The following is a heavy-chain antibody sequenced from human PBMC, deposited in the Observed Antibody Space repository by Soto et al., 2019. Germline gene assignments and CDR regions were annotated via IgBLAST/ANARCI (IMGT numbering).Heavy chain of an antibody. CDR3: ARQHYDFWSGLDY. Sequence: ASETLSLTCTVSGGSISSSSYYWVLIRQPPGKGLEWIGSIYYSGSTYYNPSLKSRVTISVDTSKNQFSLKLSSVTAADTAVYYCARQHYDFWSGLDYWGQGPLVTVSS. CDR2: IYYSGST. D-gene: IGHD3-3*01. CDR1: GGSISSSSYY. V-gene: IGHV4-39*01. J-gene: IGHJ4*02.